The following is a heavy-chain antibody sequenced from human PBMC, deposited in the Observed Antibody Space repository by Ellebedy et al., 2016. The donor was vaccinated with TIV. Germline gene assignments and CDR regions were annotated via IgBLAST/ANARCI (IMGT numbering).Heavy chain of an antibody. CDR3: ARRRYYYDSSGYKRYYFDY. J-gene: IGHJ4*02. D-gene: IGHD3-22*01. Sequence: GSLRLSCTVSGIAITSGYNWGWIRQPPGKGLEWIGSIYYSGATHNNPSLKSRVTMSVDTSKNQFSLKLSSVTAADTAVYYCARRRYYYDSSGYKRYYFDYWGQGTLVTVSS. V-gene: IGHV4-38-2*02. CDR1: GIAITSGYN. CDR2: IYYSGAT.